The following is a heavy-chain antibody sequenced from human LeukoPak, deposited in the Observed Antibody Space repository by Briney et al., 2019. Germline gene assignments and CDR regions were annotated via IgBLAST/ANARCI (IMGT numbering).Heavy chain of an antibody. CDR1: GGTFSSYA. V-gene: IGHV1-69*13. CDR3: ARGYRITMVRGVISPFDP. Sequence: SVKVSCKASGGTFSSYAISWVRQAPGQGLEWMGGIIPIFGTANYAQKFQGRVTIAADESTSTAYMELSSLRSEDTAVYYCARGYRITMVRGVISPFDPWGQGTLVTVSS. J-gene: IGHJ5*02. CDR2: IIPIFGTA. D-gene: IGHD3-10*01.